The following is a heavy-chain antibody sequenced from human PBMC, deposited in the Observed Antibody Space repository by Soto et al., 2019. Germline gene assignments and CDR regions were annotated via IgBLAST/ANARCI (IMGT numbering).Heavy chain of an antibody. J-gene: IGHJ4*02. V-gene: IGHV3-33*01. CDR1: GFTFSSYG. D-gene: IGHD3-22*01. CDR2: IWYDGSNK. CDR3: ARDLDYYDSSGYRY. Sequence: PGGSLRLSCAASGFTFSSYGMHWVRQAPGKGLEWVAVIWYDGSNKYYADSVKGRFTISRDNSKNTLYLQMNSLRAEDTAVYYCARDLDYYDSSGYRYWGQGTLVTVSS.